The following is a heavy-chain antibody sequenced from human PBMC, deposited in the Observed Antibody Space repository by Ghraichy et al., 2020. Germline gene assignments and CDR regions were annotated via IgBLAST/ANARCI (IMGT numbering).Heavy chain of an antibody. D-gene: IGHD2-21*02. CDR2: TIPMFRSA. J-gene: IGHJ4*02. V-gene: IGHV1-69*05. Sequence: TVKVSCKTSGDTFSSYALSWVRQAPGQGLEWMGGTIPMFRSAAYAPRFQGRLTITTDESTSTAYMELSSLRSEDTAVYYCARTKTPFCGGDCHQPLDYWDQGTLVTVSS. CDR1: GDTFSSYA. CDR3: ARTKTPFCGGDCHQPLDY.